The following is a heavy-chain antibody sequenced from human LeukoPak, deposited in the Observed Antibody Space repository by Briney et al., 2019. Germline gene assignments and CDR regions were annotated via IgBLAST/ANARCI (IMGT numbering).Heavy chain of an antibody. CDR3: ARDVEMYSSTWSDAFDI. D-gene: IGHD6-13*01. CDR2: IKQDGSDK. J-gene: IGHJ3*02. V-gene: IGHV3-7*01. Sequence: GGSLRLSCAASGFTFSSYAMHWVRQAPGKGLEWVANIKQDGSDKYYMDSVRGRFTISRDNAKNSLYLQMNSLRVEDTAVYYCARDVEMYSSTWSDAFDIWGQGTMVTVSS. CDR1: GFTFSSYA.